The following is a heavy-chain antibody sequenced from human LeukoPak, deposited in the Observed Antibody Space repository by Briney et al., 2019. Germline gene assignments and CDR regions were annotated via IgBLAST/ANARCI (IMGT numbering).Heavy chain of an antibody. V-gene: IGHV3-23*01. D-gene: IGHD5-24*01. CDR3: AKKPATIKFPFDI. CDR1: GFSFSTYD. J-gene: IGHJ4*02. Sequence: GGSLRLSCVGSGFSFSTYDMRWVRQTPGKGLEWVSAISTTGGYTEDADSVKGRFTISRDNSQNTLFLQMHSLRAEDTAVYYCAKKPATIKFPFDIWGQGTLVTVSP. CDR2: ISTTGGYT.